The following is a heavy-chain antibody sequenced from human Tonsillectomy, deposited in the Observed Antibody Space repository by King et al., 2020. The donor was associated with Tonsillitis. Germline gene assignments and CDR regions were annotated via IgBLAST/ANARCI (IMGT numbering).Heavy chain of an antibody. D-gene: IGHD5-12*01. Sequence: VQLVESGGGVVQPGRSLRLSCAASGFTFSSYGMHWVRQAPGKGLEWVAVIWYDGSNKYYADSVKGRFTISRDNSKNTLYLQMNSLRAEDTAVYYCARGSSRRGYSGYKTPRYWGQGTLVTVSS. CDR1: GFTFSSYG. CDR2: IWYDGSNK. J-gene: IGHJ4*02. V-gene: IGHV3-33*01. CDR3: ARGSSRRGYSGYKTPRY.